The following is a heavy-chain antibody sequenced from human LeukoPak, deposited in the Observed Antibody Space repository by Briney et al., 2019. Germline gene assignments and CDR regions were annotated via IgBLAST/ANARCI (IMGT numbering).Heavy chain of an antibody. CDR3: ARDFFAFGGVIALLDY. V-gene: IGHV3-7*01. J-gene: IGHJ4*02. CDR1: GFTFSSYW. CDR2: IKQDGSEK. D-gene: IGHD3-16*02. Sequence: AGSLRLSCAASGFTFSSYWMSWVRQAPGKGLEWVANIKQDGSEKYYVDSVKGRFTISRDNAKKSLYLQMNSLRGEDMPWYYCARDFFAFGGVIALLDYWGQGTLVTVSS.